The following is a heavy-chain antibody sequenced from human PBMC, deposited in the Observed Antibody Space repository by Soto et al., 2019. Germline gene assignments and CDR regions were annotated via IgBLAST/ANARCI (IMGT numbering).Heavy chain of an antibody. CDR3: ARGGLDCSSTSCQDYYYYYMDV. J-gene: IGHJ6*03. V-gene: IGHV3-20*01. D-gene: IGHD2-2*01. CDR1: GFTFDDYG. CDR2: INWNGGST. Sequence: GGSLRLSCAASGFTFDDYGMSWVRQAPGKGLERVSGINWNGGSTGYADSVKGRFTISRDNAKNSLYLQMNSLRAEDTALYHCARGGLDCSSTSCQDYYYYYMDVWGKGTTVTVSS.